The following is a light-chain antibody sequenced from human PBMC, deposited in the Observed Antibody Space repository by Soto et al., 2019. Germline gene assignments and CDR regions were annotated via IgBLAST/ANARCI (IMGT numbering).Light chain of an antibody. V-gene: IGLV7-43*01. CDR2: STY. Sequence: QTVVTQEPSLTVSPGGTVTLTCASSTGAVTSDYYPNWLQQKPGQAPRSLIHSTYTRHFWTPARFSGSLLGGKAALPVSDVQPEDEADYYCLLYHGAAQVFGGGTKVTVL. CDR1: TGAVTSDYY. J-gene: IGLJ3*02. CDR3: LLYHGAAQV.